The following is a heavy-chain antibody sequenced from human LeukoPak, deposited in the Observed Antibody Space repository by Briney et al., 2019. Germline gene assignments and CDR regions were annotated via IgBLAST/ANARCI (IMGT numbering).Heavy chain of an antibody. CDR2: INPNSGGT. Sequence: ASVKVSCKASGYTFTDYYVHWVRQAPGQGLEWMGWINPNSGGTNYAQKFQGRVTMTRDTSISTAYMELSRLRSDDTAVYYCARITGTTFGFSDYWGQGTLVTVSS. CDR3: ARITGTTFGFSDY. D-gene: IGHD3-16*01. V-gene: IGHV1-2*02. CDR1: GYTFTDYY. J-gene: IGHJ4*02.